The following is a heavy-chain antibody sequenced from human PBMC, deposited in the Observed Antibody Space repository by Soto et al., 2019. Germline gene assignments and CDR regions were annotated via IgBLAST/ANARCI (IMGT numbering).Heavy chain of an antibody. CDR3: ARGHHSMDV. CDR2: INPSGTNT. J-gene: IGHJ6*02. Sequence: VQVVESGGGVVQPGRSLRLSCAASGFTFSDYGIHWVRQAPDKGLEWISYINPSGTNTDYADSVKGRFTISRDNAENSLYLQMNSLRAEDTALYYCARGHHSMDVWGQGATVTVSS. V-gene: IGHV3-48*04. CDR1: GFTFSDYG.